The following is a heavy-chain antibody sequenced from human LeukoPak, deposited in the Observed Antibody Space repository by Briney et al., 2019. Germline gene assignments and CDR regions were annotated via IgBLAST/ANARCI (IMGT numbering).Heavy chain of an antibody. CDR2: IYHSGSN. D-gene: IGHD1-26*01. V-gene: IGHV4-30-2*01. J-gene: IGHJ5*02. CDR1: GGSLSSGGYY. CDR3: AREVGWFDP. Sequence: SQTLSLTCAVSGGSLSSGGYYWRWLRQPPGRGLEWLGYIYHSGSNYENPSLKSRVTISVDRSNNQFSLKLSSVTAAYTAVYYCAREVGWFDPWGQGTLVTVSS.